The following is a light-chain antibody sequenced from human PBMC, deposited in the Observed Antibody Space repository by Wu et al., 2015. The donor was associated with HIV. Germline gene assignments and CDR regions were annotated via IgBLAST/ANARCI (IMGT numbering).Light chain of an antibody. Sequence: DIMLTQSPGTLSLSPGERATLSCRASQSFSSSYLAWYQQQPGQAPRLLIYGASYRATGIPDRFSGSGSGTDFTLTINRLEPEDFAVYYCQQFGSSPYSFGQGTKLEIK. CDR2: GAS. V-gene: IGKV3-20*01. J-gene: IGKJ2*03. CDR3: QQFGSSPYS. CDR1: QSFSSSY.